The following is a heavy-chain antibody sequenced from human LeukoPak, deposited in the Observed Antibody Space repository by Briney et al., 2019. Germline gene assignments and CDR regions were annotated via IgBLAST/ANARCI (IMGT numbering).Heavy chain of an antibody. J-gene: IGHJ4*02. Sequence: GGSLRLSCAASGFTFSSYAMNWVRQAPGKGLEWVSSISGSGGSTYYADSVKGRFTISRDNSKNTLDLQMNSLRAEDTAVYYCAKDRCSGGNCYTCFDYWGQGTLVTISS. CDR2: ISGSGGST. D-gene: IGHD2-15*01. CDR3: AKDRCSGGNCYTCFDY. V-gene: IGHV3-23*01. CDR1: GFTFSSYA.